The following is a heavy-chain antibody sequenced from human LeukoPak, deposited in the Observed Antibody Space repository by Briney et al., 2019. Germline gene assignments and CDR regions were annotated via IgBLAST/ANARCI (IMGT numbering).Heavy chain of an antibody. V-gene: IGHV1-2*02. CDR1: GYTFTGYY. CDR2: INPNSGGT. D-gene: IGHD2-15*01. J-gene: IGHJ4*02. Sequence: ASVKVSCKASGYTFTGYYMHWVPQAPGQGLEWMGWINPNSGGTNYAQKFQGRVTMTRDTSISTAYMELSRLRSDDTAVYYCARDGRPMRWELQRDFDYWGQGTLVTVSS. CDR3: ARDGRPMRWELQRDFDY.